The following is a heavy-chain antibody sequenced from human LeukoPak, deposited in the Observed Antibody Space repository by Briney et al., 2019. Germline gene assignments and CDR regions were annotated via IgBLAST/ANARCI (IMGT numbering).Heavy chain of an antibody. V-gene: IGHV4-30-4*01. D-gene: IGHD6-6*01. CDR3: AREGKKAPSIAAPWRWYFDL. J-gene: IGHJ2*01. Sequence: PSQTLSLTCTVSGGSISSGGYYWSWIRQPPGKGLEWIGYMYYSGSTYYNPSLKSRVTISVDTSKNQFSLKLSSVTAADTAVYYCAREGKKAPSIAAPWRWYFDLWGRGTLVTVSS. CDR2: MYYSGST. CDR1: GGSISSGGYY.